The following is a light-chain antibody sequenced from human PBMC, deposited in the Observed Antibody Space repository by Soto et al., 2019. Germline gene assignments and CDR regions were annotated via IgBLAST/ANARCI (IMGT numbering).Light chain of an antibody. CDR3: QKLKTYPYT. CDR1: QDINKF. J-gene: IGKJ2*01. CDR2: SAS. Sequence: IQLTQSPSYLSASVGDRVTLTCRASQDINKFLAWFQQTPGKAPKLLVYSASTLHSAVPSRFSGSGSGTDFALTISSLQHEDFATYYCQKLKTYPYTFGQGTTLDIK. V-gene: IGKV1-9*01.